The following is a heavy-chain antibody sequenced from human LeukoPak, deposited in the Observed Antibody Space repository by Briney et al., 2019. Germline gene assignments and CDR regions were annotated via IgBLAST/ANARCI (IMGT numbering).Heavy chain of an antibody. CDR1: GFTFDDYG. CDR3: ARGLDILTGYYTPWYFDY. Sequence: GGSLRLSCAASGFTFDDYGMSWVRQAPGKGLEWVSGINWNGGSTGYADSVKGRFTISRDNAKNSLYLQMNSLRAEDTAVYYCARGLDILTGYYTPWYFDYWGQGTLVTVSS. CDR2: INWNGGST. D-gene: IGHD3-9*01. J-gene: IGHJ4*02. V-gene: IGHV3-20*04.